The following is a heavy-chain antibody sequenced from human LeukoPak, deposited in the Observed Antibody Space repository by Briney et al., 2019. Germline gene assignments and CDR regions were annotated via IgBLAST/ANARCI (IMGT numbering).Heavy chain of an antibody. V-gene: IGHV3-74*01. Sequence: GGSLRLSCAASGFSFSSYWMHWVRQAPGKGLVWVSRIKSDGKTNYADSVKGRFTISRDNAKNTVSLQMDSLRAEDTGVYYCARAPSEVGGYYPEYFRHWGQGTLVTVSS. D-gene: IGHD3-22*01. CDR2: IKSDGKT. CDR1: GFSFSSYW. CDR3: ARAPSEVGGYYPEYFRH. J-gene: IGHJ1*01.